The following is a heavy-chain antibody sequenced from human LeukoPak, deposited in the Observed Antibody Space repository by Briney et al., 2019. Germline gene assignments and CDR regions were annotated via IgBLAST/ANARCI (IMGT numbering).Heavy chain of an antibody. CDR3: AHSTYYDFWSGSINWFDP. D-gene: IGHD3-3*01. J-gene: IGHJ5*02. Sequence: SGPTLVKPTQTLTLTCTFSGFSLSTSGVGVGWIRQPPGKALEWLALIYWNGDKLYSPSLRSRLTITKDTSKNQVVLTMTNMDPVDTATYYCAHSTYYDFWSGSINWFDPWGQGTLVTVSS. CDR2: IYWNGDK. V-gene: IGHV2-5*01. CDR1: GFSLSTSGVG.